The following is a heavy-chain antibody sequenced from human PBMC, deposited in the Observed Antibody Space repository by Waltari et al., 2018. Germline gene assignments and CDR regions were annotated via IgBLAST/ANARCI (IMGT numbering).Heavy chain of an antibody. J-gene: IGHJ5*02. CDR3: ATLYCGGDCYRNWFDP. CDR2: FDREDGET. V-gene: IGHV1-24*01. Sequence: QVQLVQSGAEVKKPGASVKVSCKVSGYTLTELSMHWVRQAPGKGLEWMGGFDREDGETIYEQKFQGRVTMTEDTSTDTAYMELSSLRSEETAVYYCATLYCGGDCYRNWFDPWGQGTLVTVSS. D-gene: IGHD2-21*01. CDR1: GYTLTELS.